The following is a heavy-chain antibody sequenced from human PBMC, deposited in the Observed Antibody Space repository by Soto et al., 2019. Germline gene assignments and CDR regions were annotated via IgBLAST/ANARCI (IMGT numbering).Heavy chain of an antibody. CDR1: GFTFSNAW. V-gene: IGHV3-15*01. CDR3: TTDPLPLLQLGNDAFDI. CDR2: IKSKTDGGTT. Sequence: GGSLRLSCAASGFTFSNAWMSWVRQAPGKGLEWVGRIKSKTDGGTTDYAAPVKGRFTISRDDSKNTLYLQMNSLKTEDTAVYYCTTDPLPLLQLGNDAFDIWGQGTMVTVSS. J-gene: IGHJ3*02. D-gene: IGHD7-27*01.